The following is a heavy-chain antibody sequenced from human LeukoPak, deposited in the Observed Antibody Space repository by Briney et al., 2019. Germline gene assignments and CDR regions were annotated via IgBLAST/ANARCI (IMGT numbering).Heavy chain of an antibody. CDR3: ARAPDIWSGYYNWFDP. CDR2: IIPIFGTA. J-gene: IGHJ5*02. V-gene: IGHV1-69*13. Sequence: ASVKVSCKASGGTFSSYAISWVRQAPGQGLEWMGGIIPIFGTANYAQKFQGRVTITADESTSTAYMELSSLRSEDTAVYYCARAPDIWSGYYNWFDPWGQGTLVTVSS. CDR1: GGTFSSYA. D-gene: IGHD3-3*01.